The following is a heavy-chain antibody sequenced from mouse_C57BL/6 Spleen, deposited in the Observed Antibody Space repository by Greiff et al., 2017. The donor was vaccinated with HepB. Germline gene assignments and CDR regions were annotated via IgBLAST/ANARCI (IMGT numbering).Heavy chain of an antibody. V-gene: IGHV1-15*01. CDR3: TRDYGNTY. J-gene: IGHJ2*01. CDR2: IDPETGGT. CDR1: GYTFTDYE. Sequence: VQLQQSGAELVRPGASVTLSCKASGYTFTDYEMHWVKQTPVHGLEWIGAIDPETGGTAYNQKFKGKAILTADKSSSKAYMELRSLTSEDSAVYYCTRDYGNTYWGQGTTLTVSS. D-gene: IGHD2-1*01.